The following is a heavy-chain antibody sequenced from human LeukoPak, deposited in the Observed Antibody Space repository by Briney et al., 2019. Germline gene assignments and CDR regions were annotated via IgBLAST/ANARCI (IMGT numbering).Heavy chain of an antibody. CDR3: ARHREDYGEGGCFDP. D-gene: IGHD4-17*01. Sequence: SETLSLTCTVSGGSISSYYWSWIRQPPGKGLEWIGYIYTSGSTNYNPSLKSRVTISVDTSKNQFSLKLSSVTAADTAVYYCARHREDYGEGGCFDPWGQGTLVTVSS. V-gene: IGHV4-4*09. J-gene: IGHJ5*02. CDR2: IYTSGST. CDR1: GGSISSYY.